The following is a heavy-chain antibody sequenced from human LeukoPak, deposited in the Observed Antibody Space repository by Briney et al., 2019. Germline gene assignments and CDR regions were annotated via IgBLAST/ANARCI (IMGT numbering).Heavy chain of an antibody. CDR3: AKDWGYDPGTYLDS. CDR2: ISGSGGST. J-gene: IGHJ4*02. D-gene: IGHD3-10*02. Sequence: TGGSLRLSCAASGFTFSSYAMSWVRQAPGKGLEWVSAISGSGGSTYYADSVKGRFTISRDNSKKTVSLQMSSLRAGDTAVYYCAKDWGYDPGTYLDSWGQGIRVTVSS. V-gene: IGHV3-23*01. CDR1: GFTFSSYA.